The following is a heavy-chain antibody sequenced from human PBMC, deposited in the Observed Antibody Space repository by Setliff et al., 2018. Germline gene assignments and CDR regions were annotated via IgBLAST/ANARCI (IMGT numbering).Heavy chain of an antibody. CDR3: ARGPLAPFEH. V-gene: IGHV3-48*04. CDR2: ISYGSTT. J-gene: IGHJ4*02. CDR1: VFPFSISS. D-gene: IGHD6-13*01. Sequence: GGSLRLSCAASVFPFSISSMHWVRRAPGKGLEWTSYISYGSTTFYADSVKGRFTSSRDDARNSVFLHMNSLTVEDTGVYYCARGPLAPFEHWGQGSLVTVSS.